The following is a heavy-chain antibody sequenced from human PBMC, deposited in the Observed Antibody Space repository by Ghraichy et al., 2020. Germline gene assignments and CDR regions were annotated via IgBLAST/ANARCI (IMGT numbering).Heavy chain of an antibody. CDR3: ASDVMAGRNY. Sequence: ASVKVSCKASGYTFTNYALHWVRQAPGQRLEWMGWINAGNGNTRYSPKFQGRVTFTRDTSASTADMDLSSLTSEDTAVYYCASDVMAGRNYWGQGTLVTVSS. CDR1: GYTFTNYA. D-gene: IGHD6-19*01. CDR2: INAGNGNT. V-gene: IGHV1-3*01. J-gene: IGHJ4*02.